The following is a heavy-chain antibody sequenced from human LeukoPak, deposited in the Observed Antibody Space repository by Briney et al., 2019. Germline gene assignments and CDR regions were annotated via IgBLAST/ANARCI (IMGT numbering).Heavy chain of an antibody. CDR3: ARGSAGIAARRFDY. Sequence: SETLSLICAVYGGSFSGYYWSWIRQPPGKGLEWIGEINHSGSTNYNPSLKSRVTISVDTSKNQFSLKLSSVTAADTAVYYCARGSAGIAARRFDYWAREPWSPSPQ. D-gene: IGHD6-6*01. CDR1: GGSFSGYY. CDR2: INHSGST. J-gene: IGHJ4*02. V-gene: IGHV4-34*01.